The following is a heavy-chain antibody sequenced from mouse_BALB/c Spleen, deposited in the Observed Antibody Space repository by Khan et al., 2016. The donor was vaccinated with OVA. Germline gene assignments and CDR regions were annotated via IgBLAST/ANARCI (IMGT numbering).Heavy chain of an antibody. CDR3: ARPPDLSYVMVY. CDR1: GYTFTNYG. J-gene: IGHJ4*01. Sequence: QIQLVQSGPELKKPGETVKISCKASGYTFTNYGLNWVKQAPGKGLQWMGWINTNTGEPTYAVDFKGRFAFSLETSASTAYLQINNLKNEDTATYFSARPPDLSYVMVYWGQGTSVTVSS. CDR2: INTNTGEP. V-gene: IGHV9-3-1*01.